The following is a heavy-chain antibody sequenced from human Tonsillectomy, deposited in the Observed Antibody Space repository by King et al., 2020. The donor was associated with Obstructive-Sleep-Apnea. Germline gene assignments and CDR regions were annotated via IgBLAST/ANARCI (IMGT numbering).Heavy chain of an antibody. V-gene: IGHV4-61*01. D-gene: IGHD5/OR15-5a*01. CDR3: ARDRRVTPRWFDP. Sequence: QMQLQESGPGLVKPSETLSLTCSVSGGSVNSGNYYWTWIRQPPGKGLEWIGYIDYIGSTNYNPSLKSRLTISVDTSKNNFSLKLTSVTAADTALYYCARDRRVTPRWFDPWGQGILVTVSS. CDR1: GGSVNSGNYY. CDR2: IDYIGST. J-gene: IGHJ5*02.